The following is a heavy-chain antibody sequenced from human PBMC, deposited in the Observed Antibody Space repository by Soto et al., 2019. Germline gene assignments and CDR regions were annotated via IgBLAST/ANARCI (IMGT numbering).Heavy chain of an antibody. CDR1: GGSISSNIYH. D-gene: IGHD2-2*01. CDR2: IYNSGRT. V-gene: IGHV4-39*01. Sequence: SETLSLTCTVSGGSISSNIYHWGWIRQPPGKGLEWIGRIYNSGRTYYNASLKSRVSISIDTSKNQFSLKLTSVTAADTAVYYCARHPVYATGWQIDYWGQG. CDR3: ARHPVYATGWQIDY. J-gene: IGHJ4*02.